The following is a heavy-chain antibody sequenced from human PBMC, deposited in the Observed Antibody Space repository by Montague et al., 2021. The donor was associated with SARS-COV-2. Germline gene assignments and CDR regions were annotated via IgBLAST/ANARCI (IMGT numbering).Heavy chain of an antibody. J-gene: IGHJ3*02. CDR2: IFYSGDT. CDR3: AGESGFLDAFDI. V-gene: IGHV4-59*01. D-gene: IGHD1-14*01. Sequence: SETLSLTCTVSGGSMNSYYWSWIRQPPGKGLEWIGYIFYSGDTNNNPSLKSRVTISVDTSKNQFSLKLTSVTAADTAVYYCAGESGFLDAFDIWGQGTMVTVSS. CDR1: GGSMNSYY.